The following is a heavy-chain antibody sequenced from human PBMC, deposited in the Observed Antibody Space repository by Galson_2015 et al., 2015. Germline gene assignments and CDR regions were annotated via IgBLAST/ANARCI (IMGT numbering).Heavy chain of an antibody. CDR3: AREKGHYDSGSSNFDY. J-gene: IGHJ4*02. V-gene: IGHV3-33*01. CDR1: GFTFSSYG. Sequence: SLRLSCAASGFTFSSYGMSWVRQAPGKGLEWVAIIWYDGSKKYYADSVKGRFTISRDDSKNTLYLQMNSLRVEDTAVYYCAREKGHYDSGSSNFDYWGQGTLVTVSS. CDR2: IWYDGSKK. D-gene: IGHD3-10*01.